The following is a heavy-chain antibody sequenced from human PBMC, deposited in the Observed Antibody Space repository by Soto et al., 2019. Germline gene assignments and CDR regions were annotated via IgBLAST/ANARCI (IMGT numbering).Heavy chain of an antibody. Sequence: GGSLRLSCAASGFTFSSYAMSWVRQAPGKGLEWVSAISGSGGSTYYADSVKGRFTISRDNSKNTLYLQMNSLRAEDTAVYYCAKDGADTIFGTRYYYYGMDVWGQGTTVTVSS. CDR3: AKDGADTIFGTRYYYYGMDV. D-gene: IGHD3-3*01. CDR1: GFTFSSYA. J-gene: IGHJ6*02. CDR2: ISGSGGST. V-gene: IGHV3-23*01.